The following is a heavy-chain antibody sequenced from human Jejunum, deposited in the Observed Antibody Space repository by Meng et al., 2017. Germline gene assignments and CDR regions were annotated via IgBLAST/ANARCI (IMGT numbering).Heavy chain of an antibody. CDR3: ARGNEYSNYGADF. CDR1: GGSISDYY. Sequence: QVTLQQWGAVLLKPSETLSLTCAVYGGSISDYYWTWIRQPPGKGLEWIGEINDSGSTNYNPSLKSRVTISVDTSKSRFYLRVSSVTAADTAVYYCARGNEYSNYGADFWGQGTLVTVSS. V-gene: IGHV4-34*01. J-gene: IGHJ4*02. CDR2: INDSGST. D-gene: IGHD4-11*01.